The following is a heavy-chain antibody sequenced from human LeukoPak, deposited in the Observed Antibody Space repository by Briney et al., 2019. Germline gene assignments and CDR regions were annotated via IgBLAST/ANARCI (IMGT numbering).Heavy chain of an antibody. J-gene: IGHJ6*02. Sequence: SETLSLTCAVYGGSFSGYYWSWIRQPPGKGLEWIGEINHSGSTNYNPSLKSRVTISVDTSKNQFSLKLSSVTAADTAVYYCARGANGSGSYSTGNYGMDVWGQGTTVTVSS. V-gene: IGHV4-34*01. D-gene: IGHD3-10*01. CDR3: ARGANGSGSYSTGNYGMDV. CDR2: INHSGST. CDR1: GGSFSGYY.